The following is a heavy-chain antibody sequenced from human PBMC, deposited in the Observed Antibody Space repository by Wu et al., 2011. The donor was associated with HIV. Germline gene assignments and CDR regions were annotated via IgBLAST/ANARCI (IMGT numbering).Heavy chain of an antibody. CDR1: GYNFTGHY. Sequence: EVKKPGASVKVSCKASGYNFTGHYLHWVRQAPGQGLEWMGWINPNSGDTDYVQTFQGRVTMTRDTSDSAAYMELGRLTSDDTAVYYCARDGAFWSVFDAGAYHFDNWGQGTLIAVSS. V-gene: IGHV1-2*02. CDR3: ARDGAFWSVFDAGAYHFDN. CDR2: INPNSGDT. D-gene: IGHD3-3*01. J-gene: IGHJ4*02.